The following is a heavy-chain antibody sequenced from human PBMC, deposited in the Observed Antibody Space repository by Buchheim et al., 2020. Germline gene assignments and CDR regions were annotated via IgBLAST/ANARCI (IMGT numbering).Heavy chain of an antibody. CDR3: ARDYVSSSWSSYFDY. Sequence: QLQLQESGPGLVKPSETLSLTCTVSGGSISSSSYYWGWIRQPPGKGLEWIGSIYYSGSTYYNPSLQSRVTISVDPSNNQSSLKLSSVTAADTAVYYCARDYVSSSWSSYFDYWGQGTL. J-gene: IGHJ4*02. CDR2: IYYSGST. D-gene: IGHD6-13*01. CDR1: GGSISSSSYY. V-gene: IGHV4-39*07.